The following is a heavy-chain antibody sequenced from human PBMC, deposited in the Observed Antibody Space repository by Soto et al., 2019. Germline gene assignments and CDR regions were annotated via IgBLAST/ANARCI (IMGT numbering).Heavy chain of an antibody. CDR3: ARDLIKTTSH. CDR1: GGSISSGGYY. V-gene: IGHV4-31*02. J-gene: IGHJ4*02. D-gene: IGHD3-10*01. Sequence: SETLSLTCTVSGGSISSGGYYWSWIRQHPGKGLEWIGYIYYSRSTYYNPSLKSRVTISVDTSKNQFSLKLSSVTAADTAVYYCARDLIKTTSHWGQGALVTVSS. CDR2: IYYSRST.